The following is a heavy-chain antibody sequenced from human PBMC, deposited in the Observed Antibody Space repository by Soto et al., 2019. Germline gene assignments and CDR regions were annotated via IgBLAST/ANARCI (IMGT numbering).Heavy chain of an antibody. Sequence: QVQLVQSGAEVKKPGSSVRVSCKASGGTFSSYAFSWVRQAPGQGLEWMGGIIAIFGTANYAQKFQGRVTTTADESRSTAYMEMSSLSSEDTAGYHCPRSLHNREHTDDYGLDVWGQGTT. CDR3: PRSLHNREHTDDYGLDV. CDR2: IIAIFGTA. D-gene: IGHD1-20*01. CDR1: GGTFSSYA. V-gene: IGHV1-69*01. J-gene: IGHJ6*02.